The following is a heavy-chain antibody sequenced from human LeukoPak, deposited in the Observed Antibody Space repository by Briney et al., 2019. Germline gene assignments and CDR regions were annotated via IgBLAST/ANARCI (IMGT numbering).Heavy chain of an antibody. CDR1: GFTFSSYS. Sequence: GGSLRLSCAAAGFTFSSYSMNWVRQAPGKGLEWVSFISTSSSYIHNADSVKGRFTISRDNSKNTLYLQMNSLRAEDTAVYYCARDSLDGFDPWGQGTLVTVSS. D-gene: IGHD3/OR15-3a*01. V-gene: IGHV3-21*04. J-gene: IGHJ5*02. CDR2: ISTSSSYI. CDR3: ARDSLDGFDP.